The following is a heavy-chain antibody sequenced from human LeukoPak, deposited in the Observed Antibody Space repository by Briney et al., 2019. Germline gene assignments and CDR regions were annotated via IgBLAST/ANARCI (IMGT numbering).Heavy chain of an antibody. Sequence: SQTLSLTCAISGDSVSSNSAAWNWIRQSPSRGLEWLGRTYYKSNWFNDFALSVKSRITINPDTSKNQFSLQLNSVTPEDTAVYYCAKNYGDSNWFDPWGQGTLVTVSS. CDR1: GDSVSSNSAA. J-gene: IGHJ5*02. CDR3: AKNYGDSNWFDP. V-gene: IGHV6-1*01. CDR2: TYYKSNWFN. D-gene: IGHD4-17*01.